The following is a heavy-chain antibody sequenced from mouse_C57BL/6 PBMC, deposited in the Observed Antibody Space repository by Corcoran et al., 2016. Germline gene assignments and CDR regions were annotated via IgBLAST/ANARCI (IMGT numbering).Heavy chain of an antibody. CDR1: GYTFTTYG. V-gene: IGHV9-3*01. CDR3: ARMGDWYFDV. J-gene: IGHJ1*03. Sequence: QIQLVQSGPELKKPGETVKISCKAYGYTFTTYGMSWVKQAPGKGLKWMGWINNYSGVPTYADDFKGRFAFSLETSASTAYLQINNLKNEDTATYFCARMGDWYFDVWGTGTTVTVSS. CDR2: INNYSGVP.